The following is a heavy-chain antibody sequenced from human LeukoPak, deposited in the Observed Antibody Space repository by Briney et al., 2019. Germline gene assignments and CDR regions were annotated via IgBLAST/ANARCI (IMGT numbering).Heavy chain of an antibody. Sequence: GASVKVSCKASGYTFTSYGISWVRQAPGQGLEWMGWISAYNGNTNYAQKLQGRVTMTTDTSTSTAYMELRSLRSDDTAVYYCAREGFTISPYYYMAVWGKGTTVTVSS. D-gene: IGHD3-3*01. CDR2: ISAYNGNT. V-gene: IGHV1-18*01. J-gene: IGHJ6*03. CDR1: GYTFTSYG. CDR3: AREGFTISPYYYMAV.